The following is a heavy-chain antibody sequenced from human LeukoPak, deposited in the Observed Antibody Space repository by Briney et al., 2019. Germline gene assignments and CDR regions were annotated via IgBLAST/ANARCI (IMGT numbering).Heavy chain of an antibody. CDR3: AKAPNLVAAPDY. J-gene: IGHJ4*02. V-gene: IGHV3-30*02. D-gene: IGHD2-15*01. Sequence: GGSLRLSCAACGFTFSNYGMHWVRQAPGKGVEWVAFIRYDGSNKYYGDSVKGRFTISRDNSKHTLYLQMNSLRAEDTAVYYCAKAPNLVAAPDYWGQGTLVTVSS. CDR2: IRYDGSNK. CDR1: GFTFSNYG.